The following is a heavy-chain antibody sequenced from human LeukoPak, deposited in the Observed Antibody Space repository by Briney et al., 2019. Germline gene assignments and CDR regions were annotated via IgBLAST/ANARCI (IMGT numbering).Heavy chain of an antibody. CDR3: ARSIGLTGGGVDV. J-gene: IGHJ6*02. Sequence: GGSLRVSCAASGFTFSDYNMNWVRQAPGKGLEWVSYITNGGSTIHHADSVKGRFTISRDNAKKTLYLQMNSLRAEDTAVYYCARSIGLTGGGVDVWGQGTRVSV. CDR2: ITNGGSTI. V-gene: IGHV3-11*01. CDR1: GFTFSDYN. D-gene: IGHD3-9*01.